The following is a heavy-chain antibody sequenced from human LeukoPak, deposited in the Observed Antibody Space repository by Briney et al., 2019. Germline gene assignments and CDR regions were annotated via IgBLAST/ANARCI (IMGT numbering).Heavy chain of an antibody. Sequence: GASVKVSCKASGYTLTSYYMHWVRQAPGQGLEWMGLINPSGGSTSYAEKFQGRVAMTRDTSTSTVYMELSSLRSEDTAVYYCARDKQQRELGVHRGQGTLVAVSS. J-gene: IGHJ4*02. CDR1: GYTLTSYY. CDR3: ARDKQQRELGVH. V-gene: IGHV1-46*01. CDR2: INPSGGST. D-gene: IGHD6-25*01.